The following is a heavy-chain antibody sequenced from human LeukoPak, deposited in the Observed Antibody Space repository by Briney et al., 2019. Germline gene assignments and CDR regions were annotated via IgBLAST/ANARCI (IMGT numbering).Heavy chain of an antibody. Sequence: PGGSLRPSCAASGFTVSSNYMSWVRQAPGKGLGWVSVIYSGGSTYYADSVKGRFTISRDNSKNTLYLQMNSLRAEDTAVYYCARVSSVANHFDYWGQGTLVTVSS. V-gene: IGHV3-66*01. J-gene: IGHJ4*02. CDR3: ARVSSVANHFDY. CDR2: IYSGGST. CDR1: GFTVSSNY. D-gene: IGHD3-10*01.